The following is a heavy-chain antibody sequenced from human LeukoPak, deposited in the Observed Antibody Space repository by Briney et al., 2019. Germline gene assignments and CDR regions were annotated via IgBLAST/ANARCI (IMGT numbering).Heavy chain of an antibody. D-gene: IGHD3-10*01. CDR3: ATNILVRDIINWFDP. CDR2: IKPNSGGT. CDR1: GYIFADYY. Sequence: GASVKVSCTASGYIFADYYIHWVRQAPGQGLEWMGWIKPNSGGTRSAQKFQGRVTMTRDTSISTAYMELGSLRYDDTAVYYCATNILVRDIINWFDPWGQGTLVTVSS. J-gene: IGHJ5*02. V-gene: IGHV1-2*02.